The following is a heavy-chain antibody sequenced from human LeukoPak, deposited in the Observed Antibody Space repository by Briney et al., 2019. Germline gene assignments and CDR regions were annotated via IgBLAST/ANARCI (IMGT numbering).Heavy chain of an antibody. CDR3: ARRDSSGYWAGDAFDI. CDR2: MNPNSGNT. Sequence: ASVKVSCKASGYTFTSYDINWVRQATGQGLEWMGWMNPNSGNTGYAQKFQGRVTITRNTSISTAYMELSSLRSEDTAVYYCARRDSSGYWAGDAFDIWGQGTMVTVSS. V-gene: IGHV1-8*03. J-gene: IGHJ3*02. CDR1: GYTFTSYD. D-gene: IGHD3-22*01.